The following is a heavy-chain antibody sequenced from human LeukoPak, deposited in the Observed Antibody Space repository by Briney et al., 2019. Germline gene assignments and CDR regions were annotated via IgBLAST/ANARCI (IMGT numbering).Heavy chain of an antibody. CDR1: GFTVSSRS. CDR2: IYSGEVT. D-gene: IGHD2-15*01. Sequence: GGSLRLSCAASGFTVSSRSMNWVRQAPGKGLECVSIIYSGEVTSYADSVKGRFTISRDSCTNTLFLQMDNLRADDTAVYYCARVVAAVALRDYHYVDVWGKGTTVTVSS. V-gene: IGHV3-53*01. CDR3: ARVVAAVALRDYHYVDV. J-gene: IGHJ6*03.